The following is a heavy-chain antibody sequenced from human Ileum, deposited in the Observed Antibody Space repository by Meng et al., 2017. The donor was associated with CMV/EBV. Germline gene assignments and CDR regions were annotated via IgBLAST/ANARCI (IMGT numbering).Heavy chain of an antibody. CDR3: ARDAGPAAPNWFDL. Sequence: GESLKISCAASGFTFSSSQMNWVRQAPGKGLEWISYISSDGITIYYADSVKGRFTISKDNAENSLYLQMNSLTAEDTGVYFCARDAGPAAPNWFDLWGRGTLVTVSS. CDR1: GFTFSSSQ. V-gene: IGHV3-48*03. J-gene: IGHJ5*02. CDR2: ISSDGITI. D-gene: IGHD2-2*01.